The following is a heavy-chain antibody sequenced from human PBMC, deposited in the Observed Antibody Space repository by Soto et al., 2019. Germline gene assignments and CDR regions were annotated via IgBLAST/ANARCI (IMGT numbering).Heavy chain of an antibody. J-gene: IGHJ1*01. V-gene: IGHV1-69*13. CDR3: ARGFGTGPGAGHFPH. Sequence: VASVKVSCKASGGTFSSYAISWVRQAPGQGLEWMGGIIPIFGTANYAQKFQGRVTITADESTSTAYMELSSLRSEDTAVYYCARGFGTGPGAGHFPHWGQGTLVTVSS. CDR1: GGTFSSYA. D-gene: IGHD1-1*01. CDR2: IIPIFGTA.